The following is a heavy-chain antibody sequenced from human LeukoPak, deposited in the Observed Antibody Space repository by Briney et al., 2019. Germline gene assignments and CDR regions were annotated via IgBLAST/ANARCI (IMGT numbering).Heavy chain of an antibody. Sequence: GESLKISCKGFGYSFTSYWVGWVRQLPGKGLEWMGIIYPGDSDTRYSPSFQGQVTISADKSISTAYLQWSSLKASDTAMYYCARIAAAMPSYYFDYWGQGTLVTVSS. V-gene: IGHV5-51*01. CDR2: IYPGDSDT. J-gene: IGHJ4*02. CDR3: ARIAAAMPSYYFDY. CDR1: GYSFTSYW. D-gene: IGHD2-2*01.